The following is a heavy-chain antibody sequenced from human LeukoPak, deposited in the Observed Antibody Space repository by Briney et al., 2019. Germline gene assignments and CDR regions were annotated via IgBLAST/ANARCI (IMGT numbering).Heavy chain of an antibody. CDR3: ARWGHSSGWRPAFDY. V-gene: IGHV1-3*01. D-gene: IGHD6-19*01. Sequence: ASVKVSCKASGYTFTSYAMHWVRQAPGQRLEWMGWINAGNGNTKYLQKFQGRVTITRDTSASTAYMELSSLRSEDTAVYYCARWGHSSGWRPAFDYWGQGTLVTVSS. CDR1: GYTFTSYA. J-gene: IGHJ4*02. CDR2: INAGNGNT.